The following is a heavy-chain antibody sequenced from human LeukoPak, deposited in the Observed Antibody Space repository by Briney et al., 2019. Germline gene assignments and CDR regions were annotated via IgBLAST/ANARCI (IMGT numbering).Heavy chain of an antibody. D-gene: IGHD4-17*01. J-gene: IGHJ6*02. CDR2: MNLNSGGT. Sequence: ASVKVSCEASVSIFTGYYMHWVRQAPGQGREWMGWMNLNSGGTNYAQKFQGRVTMTRDTSISTAYMELSRLRSDDTAVYYCARVRTTLRNYYYGMDVWGQGTTVTVSS. CDR3: ARVRTTLRNYYYGMDV. V-gene: IGHV1-2*02. CDR1: VSIFTGYY.